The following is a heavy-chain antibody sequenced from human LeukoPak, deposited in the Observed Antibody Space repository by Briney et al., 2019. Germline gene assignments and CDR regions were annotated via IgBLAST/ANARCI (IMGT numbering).Heavy chain of an antibody. J-gene: IGHJ6*03. CDR1: GFTFSSYS. CDR3: ARDPLGYCSSTSCLIYMDV. CDR2: ISSSSSYI. D-gene: IGHD2-2*01. Sequence: PGGSLRLSCAASGFTFSSYSMNWVRQAPGKGLEWVSSISSSSSYIYYADSVKGRFTISRDNAKNSLYLQMNSLRAEDTAVYYCARDPLGYCSSTSCLIYMDVWGKGTTVTVSS. V-gene: IGHV3-21*01.